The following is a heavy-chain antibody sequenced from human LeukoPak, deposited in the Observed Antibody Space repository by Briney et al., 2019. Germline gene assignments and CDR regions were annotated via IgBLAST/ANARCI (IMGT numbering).Heavy chain of an antibody. D-gene: IGHD4-17*01. CDR1: GFTFSSYW. V-gene: IGHV3-7*01. CDR2: IKQDGSEK. Sequence: GGSLRLSCAASGFTFSSYWMTWVRQAPGKGLEWVANIKQDGSEKYYVDSVKGRFTISRDNAKNSLYLQMNSLRAEDTAVYYCARIYGDYVLYYFDYWGQGTLVTVSS. J-gene: IGHJ4*02. CDR3: ARIYGDYVLYYFDY.